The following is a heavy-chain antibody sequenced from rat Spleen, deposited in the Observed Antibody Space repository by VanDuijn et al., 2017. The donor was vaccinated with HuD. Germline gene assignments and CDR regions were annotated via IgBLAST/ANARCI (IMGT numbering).Heavy chain of an antibody. CDR3: TRGDWSDYFDY. Sequence: EVQLVESGGGLVQPGRSLKLSCVASGFTFNNYWMTWIRQAPKKGLEWVATISYVGSSTYYRDSVKGRFTISRDNAKSTLYLQMDSLRSEDTATYYCTRGDWSDYFDYWGQGVMVTVSS. CDR2: ISYVGSST. J-gene: IGHJ2*01. D-gene: IGHD1-1*01. CDR1: GFTFNNYW. V-gene: IGHV5-7*01.